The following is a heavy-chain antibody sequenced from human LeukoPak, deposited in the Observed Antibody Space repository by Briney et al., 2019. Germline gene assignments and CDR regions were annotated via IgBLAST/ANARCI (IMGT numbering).Heavy chain of an antibody. CDR1: GGSISSSSYY. J-gene: IGHJ5*02. V-gene: IGHV4-39*01. D-gene: IGHD2-15*01. CDR2: IYYSGST. CDR3: ARRVGKNRFDP. Sequence: PSETLSLTCTVSGGSISSSSYYWGRTRQPPGKGLEWIGSIYYSGSTYYNPSLKSRVTISVDTSKNQFSLKLSSVTAADTAVYYCARRVGKNRFDPWGQGTLVTVSS.